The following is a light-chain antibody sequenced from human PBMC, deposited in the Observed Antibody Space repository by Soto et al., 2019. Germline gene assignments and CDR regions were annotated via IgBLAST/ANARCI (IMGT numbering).Light chain of an antibody. CDR2: DVD. V-gene: IGLV2-11*01. CDR1: SSDVGGYNY. Sequence: QSVLTQPRSVSGSPGQSVTISCTGTSSDVGGYNYVSWYQQHPGKAPKLMIYDVDKRPSGVPDHFSGSKSGNTASLTISGLQAEDEADYYCCSYAGSDTYVVFGGGTKVTVL. CDR3: CSYAGSDTYVV. J-gene: IGLJ2*01.